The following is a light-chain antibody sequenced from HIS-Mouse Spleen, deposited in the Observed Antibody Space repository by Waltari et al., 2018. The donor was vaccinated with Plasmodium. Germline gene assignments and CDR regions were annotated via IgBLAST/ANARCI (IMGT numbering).Light chain of an antibody. V-gene: IGLV1-47*01. CDR2: RNN. CDR3: AAWDDSLSGHVV. CDR1: SSNIGSNY. J-gene: IGLJ2*01. Sequence: QSVLTQPPSASGTPGQRVPIPCSGSSSNIGSNYVYWYQQLPGPAPKPLIYRNNQRPSGVPDRFSGSKSGTSASLAISGLRSEDEADYYCAAWDDSLSGHVVFGGGTKLTVL.